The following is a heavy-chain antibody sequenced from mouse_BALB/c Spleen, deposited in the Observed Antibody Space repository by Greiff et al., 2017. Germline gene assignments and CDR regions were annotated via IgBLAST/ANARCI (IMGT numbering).Heavy chain of an antibody. CDR2: IDPANGNT. D-gene: IGHD2-3*01. CDR3: ARGGLYDGYLPYAMDY. J-gene: IGHJ4*01. V-gene: IGHV14-3*02. Sequence: VQLQQSGAELVKPGASVKLSCTASGFNIKDTYMHWVKQRPEQGLEWIGRIDPANGNTKYDPKFQGKATITADTSSNTAYLQLSSLTSEDTAVYYCARGGLYDGYLPYAMDYWGQGTSVTVSS. CDR1: GFNIKDTY.